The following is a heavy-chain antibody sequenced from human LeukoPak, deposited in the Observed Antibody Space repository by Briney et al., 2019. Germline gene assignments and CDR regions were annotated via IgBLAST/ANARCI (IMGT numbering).Heavy chain of an antibody. CDR3: ARGSIRGGDADI. J-gene: IGHJ3*02. Sequence: ASVKVSCKASGYTLTSYGISWVRQAPGQGLEWMGWISAYSGNTNYAQKLQGRVTMTTDTSTSTAYMELRSLRSDDTAVYYCARGSIRGGDADIWGQGTMVTVSS. D-gene: IGHD2-21*02. V-gene: IGHV1-18*01. CDR1: GYTLTSYG. CDR2: ISAYSGNT.